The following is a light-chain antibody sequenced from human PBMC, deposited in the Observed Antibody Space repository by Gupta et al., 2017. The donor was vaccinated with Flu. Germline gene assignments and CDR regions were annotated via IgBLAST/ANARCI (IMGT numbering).Light chain of an antibody. V-gene: IGLV2-23*03. CDR1: RSDVGSYNL. J-gene: IGLJ3*02. Sequence: QSALPQLASVSGSPRQSITNSCTGTRSDVGSYNLVSWYQQHPCKAPKLMIYEGSKRPSGVYNRFSGSKSGNTASLTNAGLQAEDEADYYCCSYAGSSTFVFGGGTKLTVL. CDR3: CSYAGSSTFV. CDR2: EGS.